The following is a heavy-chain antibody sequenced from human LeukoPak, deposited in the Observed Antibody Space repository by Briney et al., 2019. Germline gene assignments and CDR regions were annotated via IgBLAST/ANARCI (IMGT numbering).Heavy chain of an antibody. J-gene: IGHJ4*02. CDR1: GGSISSYY. CDR2: IYYSGGT. V-gene: IGHV4-59*08. CDR3: ARHSVEGSLVEAATFDY. D-gene: IGHD2-15*01. Sequence: SETLSPTCTVSGGSISSYYWSWVRQPPGKGLEWIGYIYYSGGTNYNPSLKSRVTISVDTSKNLFSLKLTSVTAADTAVYYCARHSVEGSLVEAATFDYWGQGTLVTVSS.